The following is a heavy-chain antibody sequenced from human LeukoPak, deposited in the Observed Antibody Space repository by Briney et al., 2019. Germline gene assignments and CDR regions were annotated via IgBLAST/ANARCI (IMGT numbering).Heavy chain of an antibody. CDR2: INWNGGSR. CDR3: ARDRCSSTSCYNTPNWFDP. J-gene: IGHJ5*02. V-gene: IGHV3-20*01. CDR1: GFIFGRDS. Sequence: GGSLTPSCAASGFIFGRDSMNWVRQVPGKGLEWVSGINWNGGSRGYADSVKGRFTISRDNAKNSVYLQMNSLRSEDTAFYHCARDRCSSTSCYNTPNWFDPWGQGTLVTVSS. D-gene: IGHD2-2*02.